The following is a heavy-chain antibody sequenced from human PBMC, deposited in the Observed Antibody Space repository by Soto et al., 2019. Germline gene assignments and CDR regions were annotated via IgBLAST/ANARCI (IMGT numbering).Heavy chain of an antibody. CDR3: ASLDSAKAPGY. D-gene: IGHD1-26*01. CDR1: GFTFSRNW. V-gene: IGHV3-7*01. CDR2: IKQDGSET. J-gene: IGHJ4*02. Sequence: PGGSLRLSCAASGFTFSRNWISWARQAPGKGLEWVANIKQDGSETYYVDSVKGRFTISKDNAKNSLYLQMNSLRAEDTAVYYCASLDSAKAPGYWGRGTLVTVSS.